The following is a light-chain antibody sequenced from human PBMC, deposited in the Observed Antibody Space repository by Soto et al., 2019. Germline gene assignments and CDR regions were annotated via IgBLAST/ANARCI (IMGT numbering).Light chain of an antibody. CDR1: QGVITN. V-gene: IGKV3-15*01. Sequence: VMTQSPATLSVSPGERATLSCRASQGVITNLAWYQHKPGQGPRLLIYGASTRATGVPARFSGSGSVTEFTLTISSLQSEDFGVYYCQQYNNFLGTFGQGTKVDIK. CDR3: QQYNNFLGT. CDR2: GAS. J-gene: IGKJ1*01.